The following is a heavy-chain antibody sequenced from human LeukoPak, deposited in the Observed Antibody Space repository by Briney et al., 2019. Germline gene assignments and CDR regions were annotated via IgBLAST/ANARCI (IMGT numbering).Heavy chain of an antibody. D-gene: IGHD2-2*01. CDR3: VNGYQLPFDY. J-gene: IGHJ4*02. Sequence: PGGSLRLSCAASGFTVSSNYMSWVRQAPGKGLEWVSVIYSGGDTYYADSVKGRFTISRDNSKNTLYLQMNSLRAEDTAVYYCVNGYQLPFDYWAREPWSPSPQ. V-gene: IGHV3-53*01. CDR2: IYSGGDT. CDR1: GFTVSSNY.